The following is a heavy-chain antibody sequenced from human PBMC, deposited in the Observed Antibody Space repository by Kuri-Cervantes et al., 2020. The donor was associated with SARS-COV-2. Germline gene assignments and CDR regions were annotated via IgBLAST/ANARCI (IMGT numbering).Heavy chain of an antibody. Sequence: SETLSLTSTVSGGSISSGDYYWTWIRQPPGKGLEWIGFIYYTETTSYTPSLKSRVTISVDTSKNQFALKLSSVTAADTAVYYCARLQGIVVVPAAIPFDYWGQGTLVTVSS. CDR3: ARLQGIVVVPAAIPFDY. J-gene: IGHJ4*02. CDR1: GGSISSGDYY. D-gene: IGHD2-2*02. V-gene: IGHV4-30-4*08. CDR2: IYYTETT.